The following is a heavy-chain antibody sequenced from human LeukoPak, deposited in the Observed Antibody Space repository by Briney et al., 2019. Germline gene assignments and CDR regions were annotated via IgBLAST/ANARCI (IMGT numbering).Heavy chain of an antibody. CDR3: ARTYYYDSSGYYFDPNFDY. D-gene: IGHD3-22*01. Sequence: GESLKISCKGSGYSFTSYWIGWVRQMPGKGLEWMGIIYPGDSDTRYSPSFQGQVTISADKSISTAYLQWSSLKASNTAMYYCARTYYYDSSGYYFDPNFDYWGQGTLVTVSS. CDR2: IYPGDSDT. J-gene: IGHJ4*02. CDR1: GYSFTSYW. V-gene: IGHV5-51*01.